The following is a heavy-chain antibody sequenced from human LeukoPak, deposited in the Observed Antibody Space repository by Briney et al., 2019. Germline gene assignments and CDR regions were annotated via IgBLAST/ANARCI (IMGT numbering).Heavy chain of an antibody. D-gene: IGHD1-7*01. CDR2: FDPEDGET. CDR1: GYTFTGYY. J-gene: IGHJ4*02. CDR3: AAFRYNWNYAFDY. V-gene: IGHV1-24*01. Sequence: ASVKVSCKASGYTFTGYYMHWVRQAPGKGLEWMGGFDPEDGETIYAQKFQGRVTMTEDTSTDTAYMELSSLRSEDTAVYYCAAFRYNWNYAFDYWGQGTLVTVSS.